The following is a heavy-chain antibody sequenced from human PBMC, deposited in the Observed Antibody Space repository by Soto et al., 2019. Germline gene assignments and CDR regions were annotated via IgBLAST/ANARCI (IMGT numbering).Heavy chain of an antibody. Sequence: ASVKVSCKESGGTFSSYAIAWVRQAPGQGLEWMGGIIPIFGIPNYAQKFQGRVAITADESTNTAYMELSSLRSDDTAVYYCAKAAQTRFNWNDLGNWFDPWGQGTRVTVSS. CDR1: GGTFSSYA. CDR2: IIPIFGIP. D-gene: IGHD1-1*01. J-gene: IGHJ5*02. V-gene: IGHV1-69*13. CDR3: AKAAQTRFNWNDLGNWFDP.